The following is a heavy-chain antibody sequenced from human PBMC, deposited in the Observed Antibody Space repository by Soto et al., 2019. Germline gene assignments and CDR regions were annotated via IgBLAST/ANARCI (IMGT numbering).Heavy chain of an antibody. J-gene: IGHJ4*02. CDR1: GGSISSYY. CDR3: ARHWGGGYSSGWVDY. Sequence: QVQLQESGPGLVKPSETLSLTCTVSGGSISSYYWSWIRQPPGKGLEWIGYIYYSGSTNYNPSLKGRVTISLDTSKNQFSLKLSSVAAADTAVYYCARHWGGGYSSGWVDYWGQGTLVTVSS. D-gene: IGHD6-19*01. CDR2: IYYSGST. V-gene: IGHV4-59*08.